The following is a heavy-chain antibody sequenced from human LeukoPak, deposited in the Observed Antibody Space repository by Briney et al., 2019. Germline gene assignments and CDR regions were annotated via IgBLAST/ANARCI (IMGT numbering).Heavy chain of an antibody. CDR2: ISGSGGST. CDR3: AKDSTGVYDSSGYYYSPSFDY. D-gene: IGHD3-22*01. Sequence: PGGSLRLSCAASGFTFSSYAMSWVRQAPGKGLEWVSAISGSGGSTYYADSVKGRFTISRDNSENTLYLQMNSLRAEDTAVYYCAKDSTGVYDSSGYYYSPSFDYWGQGTLVTVSS. J-gene: IGHJ4*02. CDR1: GFTFSSYA. V-gene: IGHV3-23*01.